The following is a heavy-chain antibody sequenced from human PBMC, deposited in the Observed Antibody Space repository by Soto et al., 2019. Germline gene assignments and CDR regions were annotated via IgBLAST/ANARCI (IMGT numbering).Heavy chain of an antibody. V-gene: IGHV6-1*01. D-gene: IGHD3-10*01. CDR3: ARTLRGRGVKYFDD. J-gene: IGHJ4*02. Sequence: SQTLSLTCAISGDSVSNNSVAWNWVRQSPSRGLEWLGRTYYRSKWHYDYAPSVRSRITINPDTSKNHFSLQLNSVSPEDAAVYYCARTLRGRGVKYFDDRCQAPLGTVFS. CDR2: TYYRSKWHY. CDR1: GDSVSNNSVA.